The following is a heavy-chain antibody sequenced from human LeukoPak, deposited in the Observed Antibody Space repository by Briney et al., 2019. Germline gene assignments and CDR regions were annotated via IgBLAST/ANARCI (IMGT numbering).Heavy chain of an antibody. CDR2: ISAYNGNT. V-gene: IGHV1-18*01. Sequence: ASVKVSCKASGYTFTSYGISWVRQAPRQGLEWMGWISAYNGNTNYAQKLQGRVTMTTDTSTSTAYMELRSLRSDDTAVYYCARARAVAGYDAFDFWGQGTMVTVSS. J-gene: IGHJ3*01. CDR3: ARARAVAGYDAFDF. D-gene: IGHD6-19*01. CDR1: GYTFTSYG.